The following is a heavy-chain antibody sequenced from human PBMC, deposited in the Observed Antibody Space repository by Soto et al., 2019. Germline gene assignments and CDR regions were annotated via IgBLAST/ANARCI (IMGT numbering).Heavy chain of an antibody. Sequence: LRLSCAASGFTFSSYCMHWVRQAPGKGLEWVAVIWYDGSNKYYADSVKGRFTISRDNSKNTLYLQMNSLRAEDTAVYYCATSGFGGYYYYGMDVWGQGTTVTVSS. V-gene: IGHV3-33*01. CDR2: IWYDGSNK. D-gene: IGHD3-10*01. CDR1: GFTFSSYC. CDR3: ATSGFGGYYYYGMDV. J-gene: IGHJ6*02.